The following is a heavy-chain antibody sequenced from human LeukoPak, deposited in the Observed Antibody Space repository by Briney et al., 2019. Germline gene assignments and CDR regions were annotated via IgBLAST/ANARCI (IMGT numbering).Heavy chain of an antibody. J-gene: IGHJ4*02. D-gene: IGHD5/OR15-5a*01. Sequence: ASVKVSCKASGCAFTSYGISWVRQAPGQGLEWMGWISAYNGNTNYAQKLQGRVNMTTDTSTSTAYMELRSLRSDDTAVYYCARDPESTRGDYWGQGTLVTVSS. V-gene: IGHV1-18*01. CDR3: ARDPESTRGDY. CDR2: ISAYNGNT. CDR1: GCAFTSYG.